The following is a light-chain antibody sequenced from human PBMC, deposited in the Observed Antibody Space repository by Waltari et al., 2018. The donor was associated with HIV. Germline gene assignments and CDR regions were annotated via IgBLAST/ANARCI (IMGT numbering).Light chain of an antibody. J-gene: IGKJ2*01. CDR1: QRVSSSY. CDR3: QQYGSSPEYT. CDR2: GAS. V-gene: IGKV3-20*01. Sequence: EIVLTQSPGTLSLSPGERATLSCRASQRVSSSYLAWYQQKPGQAPRLLIYGASSRATGIPDRFSGSGSGTDFTLTISRLGPEDFAVYYCQQYGSSPEYTFGQGTKLEIK.